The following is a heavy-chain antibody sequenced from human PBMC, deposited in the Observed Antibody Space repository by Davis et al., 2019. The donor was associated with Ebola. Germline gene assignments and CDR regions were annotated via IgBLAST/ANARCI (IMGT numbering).Heavy chain of an antibody. Sequence: SETLSPTCAVSGGSFSGYYWSWIRQPPGKGLEWIGEINHSGSTNYNPSLKSRVTISVDTSKSQFSLKVSSVTAADTAVYYCARVLQQVVRLDPWGQGTLVTVSS. D-gene: IGHD6-6*01. CDR3: ARVLQQVVRLDP. V-gene: IGHV4-34*01. J-gene: IGHJ5*02. CDR1: GGSFSGYY. CDR2: INHSGST.